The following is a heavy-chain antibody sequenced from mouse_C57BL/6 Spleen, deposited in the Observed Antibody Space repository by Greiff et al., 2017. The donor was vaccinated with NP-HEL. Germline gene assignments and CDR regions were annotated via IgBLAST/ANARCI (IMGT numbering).Heavy chain of an antibody. CDR1: GYAFTNYL. CDR2: INPGSGGT. V-gene: IGHV1-54*01. CDR3: ARDYDYANFDV. Sequence: VQLQQPGAELVRPGSSVKLSCKASGYAFTNYLIEWVKQRPGQGLEWIGVINPGSGGTNYNEKFKGKATLTADKSSSTAYMQLSSLTSEDSAVYFCARDYDYANFDVWGTGTTVTVSS. J-gene: IGHJ1*03. D-gene: IGHD2-4*01.